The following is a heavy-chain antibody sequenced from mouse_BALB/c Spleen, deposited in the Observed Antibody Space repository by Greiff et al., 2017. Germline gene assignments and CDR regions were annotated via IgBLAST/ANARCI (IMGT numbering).Heavy chain of an antibody. CDR3: ARSTMITTFDY. CDR1: GYSFTSSW. CDR2: IHPSDSET. Sequence: QVQLQQPGAELVRPGASVKLSCKASGYSFTSSWMHWVKQRPGQGLELLGMIHPSDSETRLNQKFKDKAKLTVDQSSSTAYMQLSSPTSEDSAVYYCARSTMITTFDYWGQGTTLTVSS. J-gene: IGHJ2*01. D-gene: IGHD2-4*01. V-gene: IGHV1-74*01.